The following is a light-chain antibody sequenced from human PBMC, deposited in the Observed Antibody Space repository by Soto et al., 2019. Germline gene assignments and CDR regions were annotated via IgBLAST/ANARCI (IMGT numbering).Light chain of an antibody. CDR1: SSDVGGYNY. V-gene: IGLV2-8*01. Sequence: QSVLTQPPSASGSPGQSVTISCTGTSSDVGGYNYVSWYQQHPGKAPKLMIYEVSKRPSGVPDRFSGSKSGNTASLTVSGLQAEDEADYYCSSYAGSNYVFGPGTKVPVL. CDR2: EVS. CDR3: SSYAGSNYV. J-gene: IGLJ1*01.